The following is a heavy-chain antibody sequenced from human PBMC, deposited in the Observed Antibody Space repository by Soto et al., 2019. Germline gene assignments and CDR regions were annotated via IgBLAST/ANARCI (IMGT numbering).Heavy chain of an antibody. CDR2: IYHSGST. CDR3: ARVNYYFDY. J-gene: IGHJ4*02. CDR1: GYSISSGYY. V-gene: IGHV4-38-2*01. D-gene: IGHD1-7*01. Sequence: ASETLSLTCAVSGYSISSGYYWGWIRQPPGKGLEWIGSIYHSGSTYYNPSLKSRVTISVDTSKNQFSLKLSSVTAADTAVYYCARVNYYFDYWGQGTLVTVSS.